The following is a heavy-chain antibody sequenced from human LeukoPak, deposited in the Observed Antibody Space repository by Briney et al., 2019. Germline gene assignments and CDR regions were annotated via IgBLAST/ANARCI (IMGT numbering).Heavy chain of an antibody. V-gene: IGHV3-48*03. CDR1: GFTFSSYE. CDR2: ISSSGSTI. D-gene: IGHD3-22*01. J-gene: IGHJ4*02. CDR3: ARGITMIVVGMDRHFDY. Sequence: GGSLKLSCAASGFTFSSYEMNWVRQAPGKGLEWVSYISSSGSTIYYADSVKGRFTISRDNAKNSLYLQMNSLRAEDTAVYYCARGITMIVVGMDRHFDYWGQGTLVTVSS.